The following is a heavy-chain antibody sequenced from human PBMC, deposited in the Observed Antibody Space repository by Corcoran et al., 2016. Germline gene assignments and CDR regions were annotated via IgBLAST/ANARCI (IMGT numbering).Heavy chain of an antibody. CDR3: ARTLCGALDRSGGH. J-gene: IGHJ4*02. V-gene: IGHV2-70*01. Sequence: QVTLRESGPALVKPTQTLTLSCTFSGFSLSTCVICVSWIRLPPGMALEWLALIDWDDDKYYSTSLKTRLTIPKDTSKNQVVLTMTNMDPVDTATYYCARTLCGALDRSGGHWGQGTLVTVSS. D-gene: IGHD3-22*01. CDR2: IDWDDDK. CDR1: GFSLSTCVIC.